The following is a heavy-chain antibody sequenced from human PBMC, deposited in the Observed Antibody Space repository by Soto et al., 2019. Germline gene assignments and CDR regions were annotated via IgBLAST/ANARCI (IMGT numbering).Heavy chain of an antibody. Sequence: SETLSLTCTVSGGSISSHYWSWIRQPPGKGLEWIGYIYYSGFTDYNPSLKSRVTISEDTSKNQFSLRLTSVTAADTAVYYCARHHNSSGYLDYWGPGILVTVSS. CDR1: GGSISSHY. CDR3: ARHHNSSGYLDY. V-gene: IGHV4-59*11. CDR2: IYYSGFT. J-gene: IGHJ4*02. D-gene: IGHD3-22*01.